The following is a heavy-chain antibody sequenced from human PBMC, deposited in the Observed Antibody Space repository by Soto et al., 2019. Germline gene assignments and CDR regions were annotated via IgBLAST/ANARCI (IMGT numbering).Heavy chain of an antibody. J-gene: IGHJ4*02. CDR1: GLSTSGDY. D-gene: IGHD6-19*01. CDR3: VRQAYRSGWNDY. V-gene: IGHV4-39*01. Sequence: PVTLSLTCTVFGLSTSGDYWSWIRQPPGRGLEWIGSVYYTGSTYYNPSLKSRVTISVETSKYQVSLKLTSVTAADTAVYYCVRQAYRSGWNDYWGQGMLVTVSS. CDR2: VYYTGST.